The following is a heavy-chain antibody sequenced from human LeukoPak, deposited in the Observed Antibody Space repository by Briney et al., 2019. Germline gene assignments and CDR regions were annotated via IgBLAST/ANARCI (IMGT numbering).Heavy chain of an antibody. J-gene: IGHJ4*02. CDR3: ARGPYSYDSSGAFDI. CDR2: ISSSGST. D-gene: IGHD3-22*01. Sequence: SETLSLTCTVSGDSISSGDYYWSWIRQPAGKGLEWIGRISSSGSTNYNPSLKSRVTISVDTSKNQFSLKLSSVTAADTAAYFCARGPYSYDSSGAFDIWGQGTLITVSS. CDR1: GDSISSGDYY. V-gene: IGHV4-61*02.